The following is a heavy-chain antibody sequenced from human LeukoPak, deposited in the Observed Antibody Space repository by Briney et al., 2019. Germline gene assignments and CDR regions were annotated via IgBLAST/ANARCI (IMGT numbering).Heavy chain of an antibody. V-gene: IGHV1-69*13. Sequence: SVKVSCKASGGTFSRYAISWVRQAPGQGLEWVGGIIPIFGAPNYAQKFQGRVTITADESTSTAYTELSSLRSEDTAVYYCATPPPYTRGYSGYDSVRNAFDFWGQGTMVTVSS. CDR3: ATPPPYTRGYSGYDSVRNAFDF. CDR2: IIPIFGAP. D-gene: IGHD5-12*01. J-gene: IGHJ3*01. CDR1: GGTFSRYA.